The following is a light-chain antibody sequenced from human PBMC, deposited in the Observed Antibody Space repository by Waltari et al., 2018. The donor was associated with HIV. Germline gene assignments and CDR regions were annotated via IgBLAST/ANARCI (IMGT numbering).Light chain of an antibody. CDR3: AAWDDSLSGWV. CDR1: SSNLGANY. CDR2: RNR. Sequence: QSALTQPPSTSGTPGQTVTIPCSGSSSNLGANYVSWYQQPPGTAPKLLIYRNRQRPSGVRDRFSGSKSGTSASLAINDLRSEDEAEYHCAAWDDSLSGWVFGGGTNLTVL. V-gene: IGLV1-47*01. J-gene: IGLJ3*02.